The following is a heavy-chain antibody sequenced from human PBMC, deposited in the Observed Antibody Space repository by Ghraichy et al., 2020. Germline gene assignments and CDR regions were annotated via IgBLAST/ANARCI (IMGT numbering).Heavy chain of an antibody. CDR2: ISSSSSYI. D-gene: IGHD2-8*01. V-gene: IGHV3-21*01. CDR3: ARYAIRRGTYYGMDV. Sequence: GGSLRLSCAASGFTFSSYSMNWVRQAPGKGLEWVSSISSSSSYIYYADSVKGRFTISRDNAKNSLYLQMNSLRAEDTAVYYCARYAIRRGTYYGMDVWGQGTTVTVSS. J-gene: IGHJ6*02. CDR1: GFTFSSYS.